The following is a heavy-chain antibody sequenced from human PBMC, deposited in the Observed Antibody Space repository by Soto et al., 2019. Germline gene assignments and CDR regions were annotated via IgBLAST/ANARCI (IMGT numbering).Heavy chain of an antibody. CDR3: ARHGIAEYDAFDI. V-gene: IGHV5-51*01. CDR1: GYSFTSYW. CDR2: IYPGDSDT. J-gene: IGHJ3*02. Sequence: RGESLKISCKGSGYSFTSYWIGWVRQMPGKGLEWMGIIYPGDSDTRYSPSFQGLVTISADKSISTAYLQWSSLKASDTAMYYCARHGIAEYDAFDIWGQGTMVTVSS. D-gene: IGHD2-21*01.